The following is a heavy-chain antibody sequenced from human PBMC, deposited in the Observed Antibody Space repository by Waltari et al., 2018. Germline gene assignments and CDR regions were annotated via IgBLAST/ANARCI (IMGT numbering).Heavy chain of an antibody. CDR1: GFTFDDYT. J-gene: IGHJ3*02. D-gene: IGHD5-12*01. CDR2: ISWDGGST. Sequence: EVQLVESGGVVVQPGGSLRLSCAASGFTFDDYTMHWVRQAPGKGLEWVSLISWDGGSTYYADSVKGRFTISRDNSKNSLYLQMNSLRTEDTALYYCAKAERGYSGYDRDAFDIWGQGTMVTVSS. V-gene: IGHV3-43*01. CDR3: AKAERGYSGYDRDAFDI.